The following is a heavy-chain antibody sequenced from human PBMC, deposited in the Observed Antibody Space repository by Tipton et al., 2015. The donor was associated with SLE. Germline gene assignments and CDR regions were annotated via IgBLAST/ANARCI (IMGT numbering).Heavy chain of an antibody. D-gene: IGHD3-3*01. CDR1: DYSISDNSY. V-gene: IGHV4-38-2*01. CDR3: ARHQSFRGGSYDFWSGLYHFDH. J-gene: IGHJ4*02. Sequence: TLSLTCSVSDYSISDNSYWVWLRQPPGKGMECIGTIDHSGGTFYKPSLESRVTISVDTSKNQFSLRQTSVTAADTAVYYCARHQSFRGGSYDFWSGLYHFDHWGQGALVTVST. CDR2: IDHSGGT.